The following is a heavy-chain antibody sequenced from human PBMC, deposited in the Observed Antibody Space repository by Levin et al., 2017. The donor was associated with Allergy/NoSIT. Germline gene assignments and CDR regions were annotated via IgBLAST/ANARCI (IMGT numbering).Heavy chain of an antibody. CDR2: IYYSGST. CDR3: ARDPYGSGSYVY. J-gene: IGHJ4*02. D-gene: IGHD3-10*01. V-gene: IGHV4-59*01. CDR1: GGSISSYY. Sequence: PSETLSLTCTVSGGSISSYYWSWIRQPPGKGLEWIGYIYYSGSTNYNPSLKSRVTISVDTSKNQFSLKLSSVTAADTAVYYCARDPYGSGSYVYWGQGTLVTVSS.